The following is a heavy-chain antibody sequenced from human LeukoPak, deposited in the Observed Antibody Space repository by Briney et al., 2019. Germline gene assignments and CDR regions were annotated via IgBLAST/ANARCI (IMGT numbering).Heavy chain of an antibody. Sequence: GASVKVSCKASGGTFSSYAISWVRQAPGQRLEWMGWINAGNGNTKYSQKFQGRVTITRDTSASTAYMELSSLRSEDTAVYYCARALDYGDYGWFDPWGQGTLVTVSS. V-gene: IGHV1-3*01. CDR1: GGTFSSYA. CDR3: ARALDYGDYGWFDP. CDR2: INAGNGNT. D-gene: IGHD4-17*01. J-gene: IGHJ5*02.